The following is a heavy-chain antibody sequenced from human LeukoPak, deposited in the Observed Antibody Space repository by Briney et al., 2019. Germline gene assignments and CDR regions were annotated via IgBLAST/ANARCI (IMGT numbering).Heavy chain of an antibody. CDR3: AKGRGKDGQNLFDY. Sequence: GGSLRLSCAASGFTFSSYSMNWVRQAPGKGLEWVSSISSSSSYIYYADSVKGRFTISRDNAKNSLYLQMNSLRAEDTAVYYCAKGRGKDGQNLFDYWGQGTLITVSS. V-gene: IGHV3-21*01. D-gene: IGHD5-24*01. CDR1: GFTFSSYS. CDR2: ISSSSSYI. J-gene: IGHJ4*02.